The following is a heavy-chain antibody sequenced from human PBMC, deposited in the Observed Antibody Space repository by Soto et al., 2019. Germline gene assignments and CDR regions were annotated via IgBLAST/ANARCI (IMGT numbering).Heavy chain of an antibody. D-gene: IGHD2-2*01. CDR3: AKLGLRSEYQLLSNWFDP. CDR1: GFTFSSYA. CDR2: ISGSGGST. J-gene: IGHJ5*02. V-gene: IGHV3-23*01. Sequence: GGSLRLSCAASGFTFSSYAMSWVRQAPGKGLEWVSAISGSGGSTYYADSVKGRFTISRDNSKNTLYLQMNSLRAEDTAVYYCAKLGLRSEYQLLSNWFDPWGQGTLVTVSS.